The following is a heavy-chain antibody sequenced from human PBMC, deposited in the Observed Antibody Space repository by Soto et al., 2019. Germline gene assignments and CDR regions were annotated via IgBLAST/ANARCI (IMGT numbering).Heavy chain of an antibody. Sequence: TLSLTCTVSGDSISSYYWSWIRQPPGKGLEWIGYIYYSGSTNYNPSLKSRVTISVDTSKNQFSLKLSSVTAADTAVYYCARDRGITIFGVAPDYYGMDVWGQGTTVTVSS. CDR1: GDSISSYY. CDR3: ARDRGITIFGVAPDYYGMDV. CDR2: IYYSGST. D-gene: IGHD3-3*01. J-gene: IGHJ6*02. V-gene: IGHV4-59*01.